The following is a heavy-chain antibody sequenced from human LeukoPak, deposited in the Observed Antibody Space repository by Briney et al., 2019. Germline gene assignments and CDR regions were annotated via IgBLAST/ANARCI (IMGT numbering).Heavy chain of an antibody. D-gene: IGHD6-25*01. CDR3: AREAIAAGKNFDY. V-gene: IGHV1-46*01. J-gene: IGHJ4*02. Sequence: ASVKVSCKASGYDITSYYMHWVRQAPGQGLEWMGTVHPNGDNRTYAQRFQGRVTMTRDTSTSTVYMDLSSLRSEDTAMYYCAREAIAAGKNFDYWGQGTQVTVSS. CDR1: GYDITSYY. CDR2: VHPNGDNR.